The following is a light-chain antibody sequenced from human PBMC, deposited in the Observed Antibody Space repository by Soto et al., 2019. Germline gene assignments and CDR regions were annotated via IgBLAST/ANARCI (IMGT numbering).Light chain of an antibody. CDR1: SSDVGGYNY. Sequence: QSALTQPRSVSGSPGQSVTISCTGTSSDVGGYNYVSWYQQHPGKAPKLMIYDVSKRPSGVPDRFSGSKSGNTASPTISGLQAEDEADYYCFSDAGSYTVVFGGGTQLTVL. V-gene: IGLV2-11*01. CDR2: DVS. J-gene: IGLJ2*01. CDR3: FSDAGSYTVV.